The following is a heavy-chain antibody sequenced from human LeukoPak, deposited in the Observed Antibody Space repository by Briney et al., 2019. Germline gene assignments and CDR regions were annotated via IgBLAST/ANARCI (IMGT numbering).Heavy chain of an antibody. Sequence: GGSLRLSCAASGFTFSSYEMNWVRQAPGKGLEWVSYISSSGSTIYYADSVKGRFTISRDNAKNSLYLQMNSLRAEDTAVYYCARVGAYCSGGSCYLDYWGQGTLVTVSS. CDR2: ISSSGSTI. CDR1: GFTFSSYE. D-gene: IGHD2-15*01. CDR3: ARVGAYCSGGSCYLDY. V-gene: IGHV3-48*03. J-gene: IGHJ4*02.